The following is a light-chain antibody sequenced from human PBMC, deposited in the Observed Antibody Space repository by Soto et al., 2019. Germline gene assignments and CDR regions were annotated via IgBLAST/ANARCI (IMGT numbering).Light chain of an antibody. Sequence: QSVLPQPPSASGSLGQSVTISCTGTSSDVGGYNFVSWFQQRPGEAPKLLIYEVSNRPSGVPDRFSGSKSGNTASLTVSGLQADDEADYYCCSFAGSGYVFGGGTKVTVL. CDR3: CSFAGSGYV. V-gene: IGLV2-8*01. J-gene: IGLJ1*01. CDR1: SSDVGGYNF. CDR2: EVS.